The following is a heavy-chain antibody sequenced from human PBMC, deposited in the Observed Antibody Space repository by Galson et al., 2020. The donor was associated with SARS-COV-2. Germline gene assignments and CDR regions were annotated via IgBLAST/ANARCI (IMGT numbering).Heavy chain of an antibody. V-gene: IGHV1-2*02. CDR1: GYTFTGYY. Sequence: ASVKVSCKASGYTFTGYYMHWVRQAPGQGLEWMGWINPNSGGTNYAQKFQGRVTMTRDTSISTAYMELSRLRSDDTAVYYCARTDDILTGRPYCYYCMDVWGQGTTFTVSS. CDR2: INPNSGGT. CDR3: ARTDDILTGRPYCYYCMDV. D-gene: IGHD3-9*01. J-gene: IGHJ6*02.